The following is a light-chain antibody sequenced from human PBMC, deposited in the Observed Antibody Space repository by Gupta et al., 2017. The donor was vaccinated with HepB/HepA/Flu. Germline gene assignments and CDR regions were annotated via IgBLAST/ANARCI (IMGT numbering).Light chain of an antibody. V-gene: IGKV1-5*03. CDR2: KAS. CDR1: QSISSW. J-gene: IGKJ1*01. Sequence: DIQMTQSPSTLSASVKDRVTITCRASQSISSWLAWYQQKPGKAPKLLIYKASSLESGVPSRFSGSGSGTEFTLTISSLQPDDFATYYCQQESNSSGTFGQGTKVEIK. CDR3: QQESNSSGT.